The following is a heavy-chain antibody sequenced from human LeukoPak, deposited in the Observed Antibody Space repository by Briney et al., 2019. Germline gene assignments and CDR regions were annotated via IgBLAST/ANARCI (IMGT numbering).Heavy chain of an antibody. Sequence: SETLSLTCTVSGGSISSYYWSWIRQPPGKGLEWIGHIYYSGSTNYNPSLKSRVTISVGTSKNQFSPKLSSVTAADTAVYYCARDLTSWGQGTLVTVSS. CDR1: GGSISSYY. V-gene: IGHV4-59*01. CDR2: IYYSGST. CDR3: ARDLTS. J-gene: IGHJ5*02. D-gene: IGHD1-14*01.